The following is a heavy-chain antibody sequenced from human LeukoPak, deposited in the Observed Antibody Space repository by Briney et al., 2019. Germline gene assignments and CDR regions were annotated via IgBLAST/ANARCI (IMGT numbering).Heavy chain of an antibody. CDR3: ARDLVVVPPFDY. J-gene: IGHJ4*02. D-gene: IGHD2-2*01. Sequence: GGSLRLSCAASGFALRSYTVTWVRQAPGKGLEWVSSISSTSAYIYYAESVKGRFSISRDNVDNVVHLQMSSLTNEDTTVYYCARDLVVVPPFDYWGQGTLVTVSS. V-gene: IGHV3-21*01. CDR2: ISSTSAYI. CDR1: GFALRSYT.